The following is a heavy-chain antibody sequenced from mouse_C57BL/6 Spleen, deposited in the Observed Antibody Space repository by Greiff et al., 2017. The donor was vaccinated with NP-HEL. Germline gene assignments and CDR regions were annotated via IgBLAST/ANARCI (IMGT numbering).Heavy chain of an antibody. CDR2: ISYAGSN. V-gene: IGHV3-6*01. D-gene: IGHD2-3*01. CDR1: GYSITSGYY. Sequence: VQLKESGPGLVKPSQSLSLTCSVTGYSITSGYYWNWIRQFPGNKLEWMGYISYAGSNNYNPSLKNRISITRDTSKNQFFLKLNSVTTEDTATYYCAKGTYDGYYVGFDYWGQGTTLTVSS. J-gene: IGHJ2*01. CDR3: AKGTYDGYYVGFDY.